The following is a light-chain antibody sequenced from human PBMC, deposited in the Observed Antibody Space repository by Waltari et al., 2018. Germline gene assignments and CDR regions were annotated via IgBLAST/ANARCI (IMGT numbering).Light chain of an antibody. CDR2: DVS. Sequence: QSALTQPAPVSGSPGQSITNSCTGTTSDIGYYKYVPLYQQHPGKAPKLIIYDVSHRPSGVSDRFSGSKSGNTASLTISGLRAEDEADYHCSSYSISSNYYVFGTGTTVTVL. J-gene: IGLJ1*01. CDR3: SSYSISSNYYV. CDR1: TSDIGYYKY. V-gene: IGLV2-14*03.